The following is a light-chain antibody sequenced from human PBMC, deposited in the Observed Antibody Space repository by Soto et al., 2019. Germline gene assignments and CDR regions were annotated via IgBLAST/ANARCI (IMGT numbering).Light chain of an antibody. Sequence: EIVLTQSPATLSLSPGERATLSCRASQTVSSSLAWYQQKPGQAPRLLIYEVSNRATGIPARFSGSGSGTEFTLTISSLQSEDFAVYYCQQYHNWPPITFGRGTRLEIK. V-gene: IGKV3-11*01. CDR3: QQYHNWPPIT. CDR2: EVS. CDR1: QTVSSS. J-gene: IGKJ5*01.